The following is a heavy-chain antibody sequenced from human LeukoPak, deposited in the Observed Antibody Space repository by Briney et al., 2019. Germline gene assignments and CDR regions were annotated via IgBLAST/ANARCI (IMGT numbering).Heavy chain of an antibody. D-gene: IGHD5-24*01. J-gene: IGHJ4*02. CDR3: VRHVGDAYTPFTY. CDR1: TGSVRTSTYY. Sequence: SEALSLTCTVSTGSVRTSTYYWGWIRQPPGKGLEWIGSIYYTGSTYYNPSLKSRLTISIDTSKNHFSLKLRSVTAADTAVYYCVRHVGDAYTPFTYWGQGTLVTVSS. CDR2: IYYTGST. V-gene: IGHV4-39*01.